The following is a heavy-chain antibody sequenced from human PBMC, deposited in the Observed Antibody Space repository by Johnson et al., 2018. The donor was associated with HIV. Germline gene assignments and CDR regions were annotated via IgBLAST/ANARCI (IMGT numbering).Heavy chain of an antibody. CDR3: AKGDSVVVVGAILLPLHDAFDI. CDR1: GFTFSAYG. V-gene: IGHV3-33*06. D-gene: IGHD2-15*01. J-gene: IGHJ3*02. CDR2: IWHDGNDN. Sequence: QVQLVESGGGVVQPGMSLRLSCSASGFTFSAYGMHCVRQAPGKGLEWVALIWHDGNDNYYADSVTGRFTLSRDHSKATLYLQMKSMKTEDTAVYYCAKGDSVVVVGAILLPLHDAFDIWGRGTVVTVAS.